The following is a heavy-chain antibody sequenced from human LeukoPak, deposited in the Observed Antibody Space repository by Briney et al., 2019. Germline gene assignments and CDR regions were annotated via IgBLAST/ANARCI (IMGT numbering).Heavy chain of an antibody. D-gene: IGHD5-18*01. CDR2: INHSGGT. J-gene: IGHJ4*02. CDR3: AREDTSMVS. Sequence: SETLSLTCAVYGASFSGYYWSWVRQPPGKGLEWIGEINHSGGTNYNPSLKSRVTISVDTSKNQFSLNLTSVTAADTAVYYCAREDTSMVSWGQGTLVPVSS. CDR1: GASFSGYY. V-gene: IGHV4-34*01.